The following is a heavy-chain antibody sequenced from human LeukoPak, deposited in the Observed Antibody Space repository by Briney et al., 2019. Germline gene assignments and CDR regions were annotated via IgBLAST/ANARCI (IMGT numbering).Heavy chain of an antibody. CDR2: IYHSGST. CDR1: GYSISSGYY. Sequence: PSETLSLTCAVSGYSISSGYYWGWIRQPPGKGLEWIGSIYHSGSTYYNPSLKSRVTISVDTSKNQFSLKLSSVTAADTAVYYCARRYDFWSGYYPFDYWGQGTLVTVSS. V-gene: IGHV4-38-2*01. CDR3: ARRYDFWSGYYPFDY. D-gene: IGHD3-3*01. J-gene: IGHJ4*02.